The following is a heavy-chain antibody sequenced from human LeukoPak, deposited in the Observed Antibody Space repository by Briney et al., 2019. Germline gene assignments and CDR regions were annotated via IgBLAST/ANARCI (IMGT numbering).Heavy chain of an antibody. J-gene: IGHJ6*03. CDR1: GFTFNNYW. CDR2: IKQDGSEK. V-gene: IGHV3-7*01. D-gene: IGHD3-10*01. Sequence: GGSLRLSCAASGFTFNNYWMSWVRQALGKGLEWVANIKQDGSEKYYVDSVKGRFTISRDNAKNSLYLPMNSLRAEDTAVYYCARVSSKATVRGLITKKNYFYYYMDVWGKGTTVTISS. CDR3: ARVSSKATVRGLITKKNYFYYYMDV.